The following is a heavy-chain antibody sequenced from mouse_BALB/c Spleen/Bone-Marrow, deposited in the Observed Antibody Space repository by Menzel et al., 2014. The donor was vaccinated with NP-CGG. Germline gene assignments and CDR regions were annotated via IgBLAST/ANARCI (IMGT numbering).Heavy chain of an antibody. CDR3: TRDTSGYVDY. D-gene: IGHD3-2*01. V-gene: IGHV1-7*01. CDR1: GYTFTNSW. J-gene: IGHJ2*01. CDR2: INPSTGYT. Sequence: VQVVESGTELAKPGASVKMSCKASGYTFTNSWMHWVKQRPEQGLEWIGYINPSTGYTDYNQKFKDKATLTADKSSSTAYMQLSSLTSEDAAVYYCTRDTSGYVDYWGQGTTLTVSS.